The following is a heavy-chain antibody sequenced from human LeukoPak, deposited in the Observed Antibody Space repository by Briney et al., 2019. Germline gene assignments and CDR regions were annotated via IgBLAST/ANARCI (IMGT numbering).Heavy chain of an antibody. V-gene: IGHV4-39*01. J-gene: IGHJ4*02. CDR1: GGSVTSSTFS. CDR3: ARRGTASSGSYYFDH. D-gene: IGHD6-19*01. CDR2: IYTSGNT. Sequence: SETLSLTCTVSGGSVTSSTFSWAWIRRPPGKGLEWIGNIYTSGNTYYNPSLKSRVTMSVDTSKNQCSLKLSSVTAADTAVYYCARRGTASSGSYYFDHWGQGTLVTVSS.